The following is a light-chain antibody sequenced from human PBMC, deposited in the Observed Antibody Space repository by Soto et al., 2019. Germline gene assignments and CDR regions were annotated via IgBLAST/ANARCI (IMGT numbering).Light chain of an antibody. J-gene: IGKJ5*01. V-gene: IGKV3-15*01. CDR1: QSVRSN. Sequence: EGVIRQSQSTLSVSPGARVTLCCRASQSVRSNLAWYQQKPGQSPRLLIYGASTRATGIPARFSGSGSGTEFTLTISSLQSEDFAVYFCQQYNNWPTITFGQGTRLEIK. CDR3: QQYNNWPTIT. CDR2: GAS.